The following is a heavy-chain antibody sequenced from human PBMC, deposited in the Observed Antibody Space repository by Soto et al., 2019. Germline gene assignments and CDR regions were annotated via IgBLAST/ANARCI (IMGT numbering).Heavy chain of an antibody. V-gene: IGHV4-4*02. CDR2: IYHSGST. CDR1: GGSISSSNW. D-gene: IGHD6-19*01. J-gene: IGHJ4*02. CDR3: ARVAVAGTRVDY. Sequence: QVQLQESGPGLVKPSGTLSLTCAVSGGSISSSNWWSWVRQPPGKGLEWIGEIYHSGSTNYNPSLKSXVXXXVXXSQNQFPLRLSSVTAADTAVYYCARVAVAGTRVDYWGRGTLVTVSS.